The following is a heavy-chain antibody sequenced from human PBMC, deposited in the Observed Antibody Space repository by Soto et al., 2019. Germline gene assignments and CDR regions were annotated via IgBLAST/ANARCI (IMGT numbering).Heavy chain of an antibody. CDR2: VFHTGDT. J-gene: IGHJ4*02. D-gene: IGHD7-27*01. CDR1: GASISSSVW. V-gene: IGHV4-4*02. CDR3: ARKAWVRFDY. Sequence: SETLSLTCAVSGASISSSVWWTWVRQPPGKGLEWIGEVFHTGDTYFNPSLRSRVAMSVDKSTNEFSLKVTSVTAADTAIYYCARKAWVRFDYWGQGALVTVSS.